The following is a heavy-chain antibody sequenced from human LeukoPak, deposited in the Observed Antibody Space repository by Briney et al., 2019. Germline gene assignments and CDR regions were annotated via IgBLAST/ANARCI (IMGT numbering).Heavy chain of an antibody. V-gene: IGHV3-21*01. CDR3: ASSRGYSYGYRVDHFDY. CDR1: GFTFSSYS. Sequence: GSLRLSCAASGFTFSSYSMNWVRQAPGKGLEWVSSISSSSSYIYYADSVKGRFTISRDNAKNSLYLQMNSLRAEDTAVYYCASSRGYSYGYRVDHFDYWGQGTLVTVSS. D-gene: IGHD5-18*01. CDR2: ISSSSSYI. J-gene: IGHJ4*02.